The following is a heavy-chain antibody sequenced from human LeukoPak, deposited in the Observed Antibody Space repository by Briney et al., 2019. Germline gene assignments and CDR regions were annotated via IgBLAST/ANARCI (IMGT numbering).Heavy chain of an antibody. CDR2: ISGSGGST. Sequence: PGGSLRLSCAASGFTFSSYAMSWVRQAPGKGLEWVSAISGSGGSTYYADSVKGRFTISRDNSKNTLYLQMNSLRAEDTAVYYCAKDGGRYCSSTSCSPDAFDIWGQGTMVTVSS. CDR1: GFTFSSYA. V-gene: IGHV3-23*01. D-gene: IGHD2-2*01. CDR3: AKDGGRYCSSTSCSPDAFDI. J-gene: IGHJ3*02.